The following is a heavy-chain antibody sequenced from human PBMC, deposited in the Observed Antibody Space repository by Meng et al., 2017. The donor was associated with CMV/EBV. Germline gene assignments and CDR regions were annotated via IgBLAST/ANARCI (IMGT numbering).Heavy chain of an antibody. CDR2: ISSSSSTI. J-gene: IGHJ6*02. V-gene: IGHV3-48*04. D-gene: IGHD2-2*01. CDR1: GFTFSSYS. Sequence: GGSLRLSCAASGFTFSSYSMNWVRQAAGKGLEWVSYISSSSSTIYYADSVKGRFTISRDNAKNSLYLQMNSLRAEDTAVYYCARDHCSSTSCYLLYYYYGMDVWGQGTTVTVSS. CDR3: ARDHCSSTSCYLLYYYYGMDV.